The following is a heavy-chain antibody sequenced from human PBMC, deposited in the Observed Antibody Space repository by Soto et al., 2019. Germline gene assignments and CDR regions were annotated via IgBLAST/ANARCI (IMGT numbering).Heavy chain of an antibody. Sequence: PEECLKTSRKGYGNNFAGYWIAWVLQMPGKGLEFMGIIYPSDSDTRYRPSFQGQVTISADKSISSAYLQWSSLRASDTAMYYCARGGASPRTFDYWGQGTPVTVSS. V-gene: IGHV5-51*01. CDR2: IYPSDSDT. J-gene: IGHJ4*02. CDR3: ARGGASPRTFDY. CDR1: GNNFAGYW. D-gene: IGHD1-26*01.